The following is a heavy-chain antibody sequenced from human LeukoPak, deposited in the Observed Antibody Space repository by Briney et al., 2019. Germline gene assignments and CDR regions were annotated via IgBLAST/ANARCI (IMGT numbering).Heavy chain of an antibody. CDR2: ISYDGSNK. J-gene: IGHJ1*01. CDR1: GFTFSSYG. D-gene: IGHD6-19*01. Sequence: GGSLRLSCAASGFTFSSYGMHWVRQAPGKGLEWVAVISYDGSNKYYADSVKGRFTISRDNSKNTLYLQMNSLRPEDTAVYYCAKDRSSGWCSFQHWGQGTLVSVSS. CDR3: AKDRSSGWCSFQH. V-gene: IGHV3-30*18.